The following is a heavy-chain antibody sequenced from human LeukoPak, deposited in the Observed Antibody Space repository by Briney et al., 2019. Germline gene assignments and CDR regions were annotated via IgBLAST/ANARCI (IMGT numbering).Heavy chain of an antibody. CDR2: IYPGDSDT. CDR3: ARQHTIFGVVTDY. J-gene: IGHJ4*02. Sequence: GESLKISCKGSGYSFTSYWIGWVRRMPGKGLEWMEIIYPGDSDTRYSPSSQDQVTISADKSISTAYLQWSSLKASDTAMYYCARQHTIFGVVTDYWGQGTLVTVSS. CDR1: GYSFTSYW. D-gene: IGHD3-3*01. V-gene: IGHV5-51*01.